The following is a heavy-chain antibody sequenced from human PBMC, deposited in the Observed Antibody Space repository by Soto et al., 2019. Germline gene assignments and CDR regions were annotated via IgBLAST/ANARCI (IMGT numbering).Heavy chain of an antibody. D-gene: IGHD3-22*01. CDR1: GYTFTSYY. CDR3: AREVYYYDSSGYYPPLGY. J-gene: IGHJ4*02. Sequence: ASVKVSCKASGYTFTSYYMHWVRQAPGQGLEWMGIINPSGGSTSYAQKFQGRVTMTRDTSTSTVYMELSSLRSEDTAVYYCAREVYYYDSSGYYPPLGYWGQGTLVTVS. V-gene: IGHV1-46*01. CDR2: INPSGGST.